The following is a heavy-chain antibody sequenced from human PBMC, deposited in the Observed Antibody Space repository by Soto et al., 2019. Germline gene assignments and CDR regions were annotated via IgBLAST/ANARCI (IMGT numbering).Heavy chain of an antibody. CDR1: GGSISTSY. D-gene: IGHD2-15*01. J-gene: IGHJ6*02. CDR2: VRAPGNT. Sequence: QVQLQESGPGLVKPSETLSLTCTVSGGSISTSYWSWIRQPAGKGLEWIGRVRAPGNTNYNASLKSRVTVSVDTSKNQFSLRLTSVTAADTAIYYCAKAEGGSSLGWWKDNYYGMDVWGQGTTVTVSS. V-gene: IGHV4-4*07. CDR3: AKAEGGSSLGWWKDNYYGMDV.